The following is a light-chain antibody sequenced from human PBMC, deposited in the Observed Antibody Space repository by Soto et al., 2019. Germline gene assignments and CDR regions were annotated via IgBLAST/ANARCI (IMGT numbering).Light chain of an antibody. CDR3: CSYGCSRAF. J-gene: IGLJ7*01. V-gene: IGLV2-23*02. CDR1: SSDVGSHNL. Sequence: QSALTQPASASGSPGQSITISCTGTSSDVGSHNLVSCYQQHPGQAPKLMIYEVSKRPLGGSARFSASKSRNSASLTIFGLHAEDEPDYYCCSYGCSRAFFGGGTQLTVL. CDR2: EVS.